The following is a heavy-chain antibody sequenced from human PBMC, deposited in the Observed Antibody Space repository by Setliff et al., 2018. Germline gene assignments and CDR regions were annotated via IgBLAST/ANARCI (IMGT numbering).Heavy chain of an antibody. CDR3: ARGNYNFWSGYAYGMDV. V-gene: IGHV4-39*07. CDR2: IYHSGST. Sequence: SETLSLTCTVSGGSISSSSYYWGWIRQPPGKGLEWIGSIYHSGSTNYNPSLKSRVTISVDTSKNQFSLKLSSVTAADTAVYYCARGNYNFWSGYAYGMDVWGQGTTVTVSS. J-gene: IGHJ6*02. D-gene: IGHD3-3*01. CDR1: GGSISSSSYY.